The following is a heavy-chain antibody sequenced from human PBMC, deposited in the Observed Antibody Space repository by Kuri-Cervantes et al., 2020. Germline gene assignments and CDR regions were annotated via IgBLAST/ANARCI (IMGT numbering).Heavy chain of an antibody. Sequence: SVKVSCKASGGTFSSYAISWVRQAPGQGLEWMGGIIPIFGTANYAQKFQGRVTITADKSTSTAYMELSNLRSEDTAVYYCARAGPPPRRYFDLWGRGTLVTVSS. V-gene: IGHV1-69*06. J-gene: IGHJ2*01. CDR3: ARAGPPPRRYFDL. CDR1: GGTFSSYA. CDR2: IIPIFGTA.